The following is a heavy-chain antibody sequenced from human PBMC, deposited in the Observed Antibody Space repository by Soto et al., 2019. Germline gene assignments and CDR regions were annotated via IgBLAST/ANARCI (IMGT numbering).Heavy chain of an antibody. D-gene: IGHD3-22*01. V-gene: IGHV6-1*01. J-gene: IGHJ4*02. CDR2: TYYRSKWYN. CDR1: GDSVSSNSAA. Sequence: KQSPTLSLTCAISGDSVSSNSAAWNWIRQSPSRGLEWLGRTYYRSKWYNDYAVSVKSRITINPDTSKNQFSLQLNSVTPEDTAVYYCARGLPATYYYDSSGYQKSYYFDYWGQGTLVTVSS. CDR3: ARGLPATYYYDSSGYQKSYYFDY.